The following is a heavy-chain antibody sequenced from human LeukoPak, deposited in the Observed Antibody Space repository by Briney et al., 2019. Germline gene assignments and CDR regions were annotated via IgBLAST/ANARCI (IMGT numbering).Heavy chain of an antibody. Sequence: SGPTLVKPTQTLTLTCSFSGFSLTTLGLGVGWIRQPPGKALEWLALIYWDDDKRYSPSLKSRLTITKDTSKNQVVLTMANIDPVETATYYCAPRAVGSPNGYFDYWGQGTVVTVSS. D-gene: IGHD4-23*01. CDR1: GFSLTTLGLG. CDR3: APRAVGSPNGYFDY. CDR2: IYWDDDK. V-gene: IGHV2-5*02. J-gene: IGHJ4*02.